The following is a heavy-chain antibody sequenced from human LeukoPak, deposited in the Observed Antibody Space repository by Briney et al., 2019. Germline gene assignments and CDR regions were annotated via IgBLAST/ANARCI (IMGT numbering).Heavy chain of an antibody. CDR3: AREGGFLRAFYA. D-gene: IGHD3-3*01. J-gene: IGHJ3*01. Sequence: PSQTLSLTCSVSGGSISSGNFYWSWIRQPAGKGLEWIGRIYTGRSTNYSPSLKSRITISLDTSKNQVSLKLTSVTAADTAVYFCAREGGFLRAFYAWGPGTMVSVSA. CDR2: IYTGRST. CDR1: GGSISSGNFY. V-gene: IGHV4-61*02.